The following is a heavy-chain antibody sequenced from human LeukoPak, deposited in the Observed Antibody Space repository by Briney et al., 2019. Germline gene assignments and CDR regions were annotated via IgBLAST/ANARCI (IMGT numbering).Heavy chain of an antibody. J-gene: IGHJ4*02. Sequence: GGSLRLSCAASGFTFSSYGMHWVRQAPGKGLEWVAVIWYDGSNKYYADSVKGRFTISRDNAKNSLYLQMNSLRAEDTAVYYCATTYGVDLFDYWGQGTLVTVSS. CDR3: ATTYGVDLFDY. CDR2: IWYDGSNK. V-gene: IGHV3-33*03. CDR1: GFTFSSYG. D-gene: IGHD4-17*01.